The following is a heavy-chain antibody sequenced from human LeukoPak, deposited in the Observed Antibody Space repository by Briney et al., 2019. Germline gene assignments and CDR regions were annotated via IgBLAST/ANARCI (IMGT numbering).Heavy chain of an antibody. CDR3: ASVLRRPVTVTYPRGDAFDI. D-gene: IGHD4-17*01. CDR1: GYTFGNYG. CDR2: ISGQTGKT. V-gene: IGHV1-18*01. J-gene: IGHJ3*02. Sequence: ASVKVSCKASGYTFGNYGISWVRQATGRGLEWMGWISGQTGKTKQAQKFQGRITLTTDSATNTAYMELRSLTSDDTAVYYCASVLRRPVTVTYPRGDAFDIWGQGTMVTVSS.